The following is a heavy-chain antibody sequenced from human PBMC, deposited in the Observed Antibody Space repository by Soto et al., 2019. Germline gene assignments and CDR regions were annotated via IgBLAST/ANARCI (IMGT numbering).Heavy chain of an antibody. CDR1: GGSISSSSYY. V-gene: IGHV4-39*01. J-gene: IGHJ4*02. CDR2: ISYGGST. CDR3: ARHRRETGRYAQPLDY. D-gene: IGHD1-1*01. Sequence: SETLSLTCPVSGGSISSSSYYWGWVRQPPGKGLEWIGAISYGGSTYHNPSLRSRVTISVETSKSQFSLDLTSVTAAETAVYYCARHRRETGRYAQPLDYWGQGTLVTVSS.